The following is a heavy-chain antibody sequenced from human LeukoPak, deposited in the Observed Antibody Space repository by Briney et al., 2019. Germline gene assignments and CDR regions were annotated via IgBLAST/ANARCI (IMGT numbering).Heavy chain of an antibody. J-gene: IGHJ3*02. CDR3: ARREGYYDSSGHYYVVSAFDI. Sequence: GGSLRLSCAASGFTFSSYAMHWVRQAPGKGLEWVAVISYDGSNKYYADSVKGRFTISRDNSKNTLYLQMNSLRAEDTAVYYCARREGYYDSSGHYYVVSAFDIWGQGTMVTVSS. V-gene: IGHV3-30-3*01. D-gene: IGHD3-22*01. CDR2: ISYDGSNK. CDR1: GFTFSSYA.